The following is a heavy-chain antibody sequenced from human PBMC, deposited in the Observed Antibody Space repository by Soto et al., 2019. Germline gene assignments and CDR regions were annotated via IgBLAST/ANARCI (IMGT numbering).Heavy chain of an antibody. D-gene: IGHD3-10*01. CDR1: GGTFSSFT. Sequence: QVQLVQSGAEVKKPGSSVKVSCKASGGTFSSFTISWVRQAPGQGLEWMGGIIPIYGTANYAQKFQGRVTITADASTRTAYMELSSLRSEDTAVYYCARSYYGSGSYWFYGMDVWGQGTTVTVSS. CDR2: IIPIYGTA. CDR3: ARSYYGSGSYWFYGMDV. V-gene: IGHV1-69*01. J-gene: IGHJ6*02.